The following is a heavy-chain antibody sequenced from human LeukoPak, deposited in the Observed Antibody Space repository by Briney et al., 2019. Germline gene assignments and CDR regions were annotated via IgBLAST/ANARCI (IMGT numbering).Heavy chain of an antibody. D-gene: IGHD3-10*01. Sequence: GGSLRLSCAASGFTLTNDFMTWVRQAPGKGLEWVGRIKSEIEGGTTDHAASVKGRFAISRDESTNTLFLQMNSLRNEDTAVCYCALAWFGESRDGLDIWGRGSMVVVSS. CDR2: IKSEIEGGTT. CDR1: GFTLTNDF. V-gene: IGHV3-15*01. J-gene: IGHJ3*02. CDR3: ALAWFGESRDGLDI.